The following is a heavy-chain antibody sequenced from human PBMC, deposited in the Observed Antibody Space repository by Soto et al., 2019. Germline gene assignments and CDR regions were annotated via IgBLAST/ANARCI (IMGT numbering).Heavy chain of an antibody. Sequence: HPGGSLRLSCSASGFTFNSYGMHWVRQAPGKGLEWVAVIWYDGSNKYYADSVKGRFTISRDNSKNTLYLQMNSLRAEDTAVYYCARDGSNHNMDAFDIWGQGTMVTVSS. D-gene: IGHD3-10*01. CDR3: ARDGSNHNMDAFDI. J-gene: IGHJ3*02. CDR2: IWYDGSNK. V-gene: IGHV3-33*01. CDR1: GFTFNSYG.